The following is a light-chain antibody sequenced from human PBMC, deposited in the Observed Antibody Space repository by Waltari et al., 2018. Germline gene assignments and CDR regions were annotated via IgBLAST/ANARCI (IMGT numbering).Light chain of an antibody. CDR1: TPKLGSNY. CDR3: AAWDDSLSGWV. J-gene: IGLJ3*02. Sequence: QSTLTHPPPASGTPGQRVPLPCSGTTPKLGSNYVYWYQQFPGTAPKVLIYRNNQRPSGVPDRFSGARSGSSASLIIGGLRSEDEADYYCAAWDDSLSGWVFGGGTKVTVL. V-gene: IGLV1-47*01. CDR2: RNN.